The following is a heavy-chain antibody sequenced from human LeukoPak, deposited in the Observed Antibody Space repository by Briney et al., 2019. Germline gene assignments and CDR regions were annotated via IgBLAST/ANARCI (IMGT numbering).Heavy chain of an antibody. CDR2: ISGSGDST. V-gene: IGHV3-23*01. CDR3: TWGGSGYYAY. Sequence: GGSLTLSCEAAGFSISGTYMSWVRQAPGKGLEWVSLISGSGDSTYYADSVKGRFTISRDNSKNTLYLQVKSLRVEDTAVYYCTWGGSGYYAYWGQGTLVTVSS. CDR1: GFSISGTY. J-gene: IGHJ4*02. D-gene: IGHD3-3*01.